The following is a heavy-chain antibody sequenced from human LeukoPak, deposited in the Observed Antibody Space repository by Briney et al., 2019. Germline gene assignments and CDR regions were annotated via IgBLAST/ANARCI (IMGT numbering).Heavy chain of an antibody. CDR1: GGSFSGYY. D-gene: IGHD3-22*01. J-gene: IGHJ4*02. V-gene: IGHV4-34*01. CDR3: ARSGDGVSPDSRTHDY. Sequence: SETLSLTCAVYGGSFSGYYWSWIRQPPGKGLEWIGEINHSGSTNYNPSLKSRVTISVDTSKNQFSLKLSSVTAADTAVYYCARSGDGVSPDSRTHDYWGQGTLVTVSS. CDR2: INHSGST.